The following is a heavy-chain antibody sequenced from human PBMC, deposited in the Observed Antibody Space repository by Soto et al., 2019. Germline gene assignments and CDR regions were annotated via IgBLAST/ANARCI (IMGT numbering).Heavy chain of an antibody. CDR2: ISAYNGNT. V-gene: IGHV1-18*01. D-gene: IGHD6-13*01. CDR3: ARDPIGPRDRFPPIIAAAGNNDY. J-gene: IGHJ4*02. CDR1: GYTFTSYG. Sequence: ASVKVSCKASGYTFTSYGISWVRQAPGQGLEWMGWISAYNGNTNYAQKLQGRVTMTTDTSTSTAYMELRGLRSDDTAVYYCARDPIGPRDRFPPIIAAAGNNDYWGQGTLVTVSS.